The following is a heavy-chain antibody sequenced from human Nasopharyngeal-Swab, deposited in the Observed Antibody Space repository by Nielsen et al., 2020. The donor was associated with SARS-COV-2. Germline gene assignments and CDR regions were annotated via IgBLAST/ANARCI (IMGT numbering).Heavy chain of an antibody. CDR3: TRESPSYYDFWSATDY. V-gene: IGHV3-73*01. CDR2: IRSKANSYAT. D-gene: IGHD3-3*01. Sequence: GESLKISCAASGFTFSGSAMHWVRQAFGKGLEWVGRIRSKANSYATAYAASVKGRFTISRDDSKNTAYLQMNSLKTEDTAVYYCTRESPSYYDFWSATDYWGQGTLVTVSS. CDR1: GFTFSGSA. J-gene: IGHJ4*02.